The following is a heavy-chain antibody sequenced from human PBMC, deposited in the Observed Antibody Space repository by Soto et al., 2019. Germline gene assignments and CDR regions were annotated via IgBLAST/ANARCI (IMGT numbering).Heavy chain of an antibody. CDR3: AREGPPVLD. CDR1: GFTFSSYS. CDR2: ISSSSSTI. Sequence: GVLRLSCAASGFTFSSYSMNWVRQAPGKGLEWVSYISSSSSTIYYADSVKGRFTISRDNAKNSMYLQMNSLRSDDTAVYYCAREGPPVLDWGQGTLVTVSS. V-gene: IGHV3-48*01. J-gene: IGHJ4*02.